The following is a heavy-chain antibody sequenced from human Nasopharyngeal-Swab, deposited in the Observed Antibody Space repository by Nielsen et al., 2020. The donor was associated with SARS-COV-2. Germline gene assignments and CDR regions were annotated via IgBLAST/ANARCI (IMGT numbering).Heavy chain of an antibody. Sequence: ESLKISCTVSGGSISSYYWSWIRQPPGKGLEWIGYIYYSGSTTYNPSLKSRVTISVDTSKNQFSLKLSSVTAADTAVYYCARRAGSGWYGYWGQGTLVTVSS. D-gene: IGHD6-19*01. CDR1: GGSISSYY. J-gene: IGHJ4*02. CDR3: ARRAGSGWYGY. CDR2: IYYSGST. V-gene: IGHV4-59*01.